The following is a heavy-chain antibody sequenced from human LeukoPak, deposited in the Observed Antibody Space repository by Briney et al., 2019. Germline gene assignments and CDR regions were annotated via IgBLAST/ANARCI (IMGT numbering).Heavy chain of an antibody. V-gene: IGHV3-7*03. Sequence: GGSLRLSCAASGFTFNSYWLSWVRQAPGKGLEWVANIKLDGSEKYYVDSVKGRFTISRDNAKNSLYLQMNSLRAEDTAVYYCARVSRTTVRYWGQGALVTVSS. J-gene: IGHJ4*02. CDR3: ARVSRTTVRY. CDR2: IKLDGSEK. D-gene: IGHD4-17*01. CDR1: GFTFNSYW.